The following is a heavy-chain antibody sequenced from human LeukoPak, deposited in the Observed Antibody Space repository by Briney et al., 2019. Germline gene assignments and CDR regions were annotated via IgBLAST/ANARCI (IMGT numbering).Heavy chain of an antibody. J-gene: IGHJ4*02. CDR3: ARYAEYAVSTPCY. CDR2: LSYDGNFK. D-gene: IGHD2-8*01. V-gene: IGHV3-30*03. Sequence: PGGSLRLSCAASGFTFSSYGMHWVRQAPGKGLEWVAVLSYDGNFKYYADSVKGRFAISRDNSENTLYLQMNSLRAEDTAVYYCARYAEYAVSTPCYWGQGTLVTVSA. CDR1: GFTFSSYG.